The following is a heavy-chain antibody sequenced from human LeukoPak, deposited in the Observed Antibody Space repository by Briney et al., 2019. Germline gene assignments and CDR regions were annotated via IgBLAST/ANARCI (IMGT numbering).Heavy chain of an antibody. V-gene: IGHV3-30*18. CDR3: AKNTMVRGVIDY. CDR1: GFTFSSYG. Sequence: GGSLRLSCAASGFTFSSYGMHWVRQAPGKGLEWVAVISYDGSNKYYADSVKGRFTISRDNSKNTLYLQMNSLRTEDTAEYYCAKNTMVRGVIDYWGQGTLVTVSS. CDR2: ISYDGSNK. J-gene: IGHJ4*02. D-gene: IGHD3-10*01.